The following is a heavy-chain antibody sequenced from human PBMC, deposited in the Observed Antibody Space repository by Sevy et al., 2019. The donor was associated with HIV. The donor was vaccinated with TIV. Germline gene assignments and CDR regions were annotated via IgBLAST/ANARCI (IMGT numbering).Heavy chain of an antibody. V-gene: IGHV3-7*01. CDR2: IKQDGSEK. Sequence: WGSLRLSCAASGFTFSNYWMSWVRQAPGKGLEWVANIKQDGSEKYYVDSVKDRFTISRDNAKNSLSLQMNSLRAGDTAMYYCARDKGQGWFDPWGQGTLVTVSS. CDR3: ARDKGQGWFDP. J-gene: IGHJ5*02. CDR1: GFTFSNYW.